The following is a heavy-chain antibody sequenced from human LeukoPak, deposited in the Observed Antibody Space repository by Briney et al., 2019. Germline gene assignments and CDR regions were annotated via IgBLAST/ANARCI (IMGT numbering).Heavy chain of an antibody. CDR1: GFTFSSYA. V-gene: IGHV3-23*01. Sequence: PGGSLRLSCAAPGFTFSSYAMTWVRQAPGKGLEWVSGISGSGGSTYYADSVKGRFTISRDNSKNTLYLQMNSLRAEDTAVYYCAKGARDFWSGTVFHWGQGTLVTVSS. D-gene: IGHD3-3*01. J-gene: IGHJ4*02. CDR3: AKGARDFWSGTVFH. CDR2: ISGSGGST.